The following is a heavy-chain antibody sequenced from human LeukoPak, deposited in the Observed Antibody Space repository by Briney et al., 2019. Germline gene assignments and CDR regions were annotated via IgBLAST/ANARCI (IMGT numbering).Heavy chain of an antibody. CDR2: IYYSGST. CDR3: GKKGNGPDSEFDY. CDR1: GGSISSYY. V-gene: IGHV4-59*08. J-gene: IGHJ4*02. D-gene: IGHD1-14*01. Sequence: SETLSLTCTVSGGSISSYYWSWIRQPPGKGLEWIGYIYYSGSTNYNPSLKSRVTISVDTSKNQFSLKLSSVTAADTAVYYCGKKGNGPDSEFDYWGQGTLVTVSS.